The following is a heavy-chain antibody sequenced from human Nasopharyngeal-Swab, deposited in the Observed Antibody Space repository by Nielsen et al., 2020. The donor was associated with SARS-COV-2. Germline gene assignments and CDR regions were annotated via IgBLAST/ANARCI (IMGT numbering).Heavy chain of an antibody. CDR2: IHSDGST. CDR3: ARDGRGSSGYFDY. J-gene: IGHJ4*02. Sequence: GESLKTSCAASGLTVSNNYISWVRQAPGKGLEWVSLIHSDGSTYYADSVKGRFTFSRDNSKNTLFLQMKSLRAEDTAVYYCARDGRGSSGYFDYWGQGTLVTVSS. D-gene: IGHD6-6*01. CDR1: GLTVSNNY. V-gene: IGHV3-53*01.